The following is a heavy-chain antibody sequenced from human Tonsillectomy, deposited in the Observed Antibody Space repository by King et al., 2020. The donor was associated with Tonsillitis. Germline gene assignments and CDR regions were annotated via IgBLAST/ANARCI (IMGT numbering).Heavy chain of an antibody. CDR1: NGSISGYY. CDR3: ARQIYFDY. CDR2: IYHSGST. V-gene: IGHV4-59*08. Sequence: VQLQESGPGLVKPSETLSLTCTVSNGSISGYYWSWIRPPPGKGLEWIGYIYHSGSTNYNPSLKSRVTISLDTSKNQFSLKLSSVTAADTAVYYCARQIYFDYWGQGTLVTVSS. J-gene: IGHJ4*02.